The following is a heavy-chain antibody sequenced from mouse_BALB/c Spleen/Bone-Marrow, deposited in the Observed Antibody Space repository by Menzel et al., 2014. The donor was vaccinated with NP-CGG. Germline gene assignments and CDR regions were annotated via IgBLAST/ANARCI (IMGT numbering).Heavy chain of an antibody. CDR2: INPDSNTI. J-gene: IGHJ3*01. CDR1: GFDFSSYW. CDR3: ARTGHYGWFAD. D-gene: IGHD1-1*01. Sequence: DVKLVESGGGLVQPGGSLKLSCAASGFDFSSYWMSWVRQAPGKGLEWIGEINPDSNTINYTPSLKDKFIISRDNAKNTQMLKMSKVRCEDTALEYYARTGHYGWFADWGQGTLVTVSA. V-gene: IGHV4-1*02.